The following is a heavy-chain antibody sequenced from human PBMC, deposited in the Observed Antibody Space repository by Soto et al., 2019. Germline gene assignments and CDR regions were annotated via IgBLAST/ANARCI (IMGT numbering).Heavy chain of an antibody. Sequence: LRLSCAASGFRFTTYAMSWVRQAPGKGPEWVSAIGGSGDTTYYADSVKGRFTISRDNSKDTLYLQMNSLRAEDSAIYYCAKDWGATRGYFDYWGQGTLVTVSS. V-gene: IGHV3-23*01. CDR3: AKDWGATRGYFDY. J-gene: IGHJ4*02. CDR2: IGGSGDTT. CDR1: GFRFTTYA. D-gene: IGHD1-26*01.